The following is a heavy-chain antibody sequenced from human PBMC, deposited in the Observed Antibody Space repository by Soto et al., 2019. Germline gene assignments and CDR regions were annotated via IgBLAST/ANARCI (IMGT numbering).Heavy chain of an antibody. J-gene: IGHJ6*02. V-gene: IGHV4-39*01. CDR1: GGSISSGSYY. Sequence: SETLSLTCTVSGGSISSGSYYWDWIRQSPGKGLEWMGSIYYSGSTYYSPSLKSRVTISVDTSKNQFSLKLTSVTAADTAVYYCARHYGSGSYYGMDVWGQGTTVTVSS. CDR2: IYYSGST. CDR3: ARHYGSGSYYGMDV. D-gene: IGHD3-10*01.